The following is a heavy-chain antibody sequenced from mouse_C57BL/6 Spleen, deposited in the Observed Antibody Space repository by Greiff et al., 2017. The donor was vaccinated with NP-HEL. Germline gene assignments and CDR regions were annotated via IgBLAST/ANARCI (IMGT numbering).Heavy chain of an antibody. V-gene: IGHV1-82*01. CDR2: FYPGDGDT. CDR3: ARSYYYGSRGYFDY. D-gene: IGHD1-1*01. CDR1: GYAFSSSW. J-gene: IGHJ2*01. Sequence: QVQLQQSGPELVKPGASVKISCKASGYAFSSSWMNWVKQRPGKGLEWIGRFYPGDGDTNYNGKVKGKATLTADKSSSTAYMQLSSLTSEDSAVYFCARSYYYGSRGYFDYWGQGTTLTVSS.